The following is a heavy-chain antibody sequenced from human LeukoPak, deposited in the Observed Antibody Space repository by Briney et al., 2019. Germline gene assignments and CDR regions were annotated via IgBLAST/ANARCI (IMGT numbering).Heavy chain of an antibody. CDR1: GFTFSSYA. Sequence: PGGSLRLSCAASGFTFSSYAMHWVRQAPGKGLEWVAVISYDGSNKYYADSVKGRFTISRDNSKNTLYLQMNSLRAEDTAVYYCAREMSGDGSSWYSRYYYYGMGVWGQGTTVTVSS. CDR2: ISYDGSNK. CDR3: AREMSGDGSSWYSRYYYYGMGV. J-gene: IGHJ6*02. D-gene: IGHD6-13*01. V-gene: IGHV3-30-3*01.